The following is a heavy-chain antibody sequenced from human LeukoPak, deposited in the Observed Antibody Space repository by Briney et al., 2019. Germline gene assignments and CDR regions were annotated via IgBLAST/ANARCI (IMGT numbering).Heavy chain of an antibody. CDR2: ISDEGHQK. Sequence: GRSLRLSCAASGLTFSDYAMHWVRQGPGKGLEWVAVISDEGHQKYYGDSVKGRFTISRDNPKNTLYLQMNSLRDDDTAVYYCARVFLERLTSGYFDNWGQGTLVTVSP. V-gene: IGHV3-30-3*01. D-gene: IGHD3-3*01. J-gene: IGHJ4*02. CDR3: ARVFLERLTSGYFDN. CDR1: GLTFSDYA.